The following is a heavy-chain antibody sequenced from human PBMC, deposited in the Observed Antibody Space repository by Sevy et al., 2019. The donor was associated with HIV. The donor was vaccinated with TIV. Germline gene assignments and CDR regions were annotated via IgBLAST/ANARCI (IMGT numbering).Heavy chain of an antibody. J-gene: IGHJ4*02. D-gene: IGHD2-21*01. Sequence: GGSLRLSCAASGFTFTDYFMGWVRQAPGKGLEWVANIDQDGSQKNYVDSVKGRLTISRDNATNSVYLQMNRLRVDDTAVYYCARELWPGDYWGQGTLVTVSS. CDR2: IDQDGSQK. V-gene: IGHV3-7*01. CDR1: GFTFTDYF. CDR3: ARELWPGDY.